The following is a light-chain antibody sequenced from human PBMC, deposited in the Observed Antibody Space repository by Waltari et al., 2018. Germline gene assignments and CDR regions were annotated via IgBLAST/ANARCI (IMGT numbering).Light chain of an antibody. CDR2: WAS. J-gene: IGKJ5*01. V-gene: IGKV4-1*01. CDR3: QQYYSSPIT. Sequence: DIVMTQSPDSLIVSLGERATINCKSSQSVFFSSDNSNYLAWYQQKPGQPPKLLMTWASTRESGVPDRFSASGSGTDFTLTISSLQAEDVAAYYCQQYYSSPITFGQGTRLEIK. CDR1: QSVFFSSDNSNY.